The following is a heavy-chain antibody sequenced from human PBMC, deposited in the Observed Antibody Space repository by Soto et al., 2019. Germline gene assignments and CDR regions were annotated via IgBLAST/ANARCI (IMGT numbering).Heavy chain of an antibody. D-gene: IGHD3-9*01. Sequence: ASVKVSCKASGYTFTSYDINWARQATGQGLEWMGWMNPNSGNTGYAQKFQGRVTMTRNTSISTAYMELSSLRSEDTAVYYCARGRGYDILTGYYYYYYGMDVWGQGTTVTVSS. V-gene: IGHV1-8*01. CDR3: ARGRGYDILTGYYYYYYGMDV. J-gene: IGHJ6*02. CDR1: GYTFTSYD. CDR2: MNPNSGNT.